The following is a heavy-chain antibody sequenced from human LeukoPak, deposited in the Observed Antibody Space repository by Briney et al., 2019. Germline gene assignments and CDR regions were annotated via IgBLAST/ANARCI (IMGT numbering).Heavy chain of an antibody. V-gene: IGHV1-8*01. J-gene: IGHJ4*02. D-gene: IGHD6-13*01. CDR3: AKEPAAGTILDY. Sequence: ASVKVSCKASGYTFTSYDINWVRQATGQGLEWMGWMNPNSGNTGYAQKFQGRVTMTRNTSISTAYMELSSLRSEDTAVDYCAKEPAAGTILDYWGQETLVSVSS. CDR1: GYTFTSYD. CDR2: MNPNSGNT.